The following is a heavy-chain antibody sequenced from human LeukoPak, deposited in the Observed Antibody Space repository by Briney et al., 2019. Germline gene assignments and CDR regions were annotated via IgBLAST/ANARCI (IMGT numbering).Heavy chain of an antibody. Sequence: SETLSLTCAVSGGSISSSNWWSWIRQPPGKGLEWIGYIYYSGSTYYNPSLKSRVTISVDTSKNQFSLKLSSVTAADTAVYYCARRSNYDILTGPRALFDYWGQGTLVTVSS. CDR2: IYYSGST. CDR1: GGSISSSNW. CDR3: ARRSNYDILTGPRALFDY. V-gene: IGHV4-30-4*01. J-gene: IGHJ4*02. D-gene: IGHD3-9*01.